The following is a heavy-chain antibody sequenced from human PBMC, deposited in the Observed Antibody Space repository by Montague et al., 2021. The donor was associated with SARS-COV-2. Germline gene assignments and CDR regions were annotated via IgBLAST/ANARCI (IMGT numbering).Heavy chain of an antibody. CDR1: GFSLSTSGVG. CDR3: AHRLPAVAAFDY. V-gene: IGHV2-5*02. CDR2: IYWDDDK. J-gene: IGHJ4*02. D-gene: IGHD6-6*01. Sequence: PALVKPTQTLTLTCTFSGFSLSTSGVGVGWIRQPPGKALEWLIVIYWDDDKHYSPSLKSRLTITKDTSKNQVVLKMTNMDPVDTGTYYCAHRLPAVAAFDYWGQGTLVTVSS.